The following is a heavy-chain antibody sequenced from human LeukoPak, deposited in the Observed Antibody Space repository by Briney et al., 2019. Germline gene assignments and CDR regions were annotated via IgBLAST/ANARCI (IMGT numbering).Heavy chain of an antibody. Sequence: PGRSLRLSCAASGFTFSSYAMHWVRQAPGKGLEWVAVISHDGGIKYYAGSVKGRFTISKDNSKNTLYLQTNSLRPEDTAVYYCSTESSAPLAFDIWGQGTMVSVSS. V-gene: IGHV3-30*04. CDR1: GFTFSSYA. D-gene: IGHD6-25*01. CDR2: ISHDGGIK. CDR3: STESSAPLAFDI. J-gene: IGHJ3*02.